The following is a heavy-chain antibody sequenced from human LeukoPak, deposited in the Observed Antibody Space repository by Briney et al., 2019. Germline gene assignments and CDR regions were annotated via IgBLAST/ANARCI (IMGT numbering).Heavy chain of an antibody. CDR3: ARGEGGRSSYYYYGMDV. V-gene: IGHV3-33*01. J-gene: IGHJ6*02. CDR2: MWYDGSNK. CDR1: GFTFSSYG. Sequence: GRSLRLSCAASGFTFSSYGMHWVRQAPGKGLEWVAIMWYDGSNKYHADSVKGRFSISRDNSKNTLYLQMNSLRAEDTAVYHCARGEGGRSSYYYYGMDVWGQGTTVTVSS. D-gene: IGHD2-15*01.